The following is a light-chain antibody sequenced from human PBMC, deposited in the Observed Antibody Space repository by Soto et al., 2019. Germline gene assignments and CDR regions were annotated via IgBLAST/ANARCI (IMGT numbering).Light chain of an antibody. V-gene: IGKV3-20*01. CDR3: QQYNNWPRT. CDR2: GAS. J-gene: IGKJ1*01. CDR1: QSVSNNY. Sequence: EIALTQSPATLSVSPGERVTLSCLASQSVSNNYLAWYQQKPGQAPRLLIYGASNRATGIPDRFSGSGSGTDFTLTISRLGPEDFAVYYCQQYNNWPRTFGQGTKVDIK.